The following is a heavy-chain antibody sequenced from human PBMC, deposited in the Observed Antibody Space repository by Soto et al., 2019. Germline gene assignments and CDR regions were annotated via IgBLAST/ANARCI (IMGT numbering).Heavy chain of an antibody. CDR3: AKDRNYPRDQFHY. D-gene: IGHD1-7*01. V-gene: IGHV3-23*01. Sequence: GGSLRLSCLASGFTFSDFAMTWVRHVPGRGLEWVASLDGAGGSTYYAESVRGRFSISRDNSKNTIFLHMDSLRAEDTAVYYCAKDRNYPRDQFHYWGQGTLVTVS. CDR2: LDGAGGST. CDR1: GFTFSDFA. J-gene: IGHJ4*02.